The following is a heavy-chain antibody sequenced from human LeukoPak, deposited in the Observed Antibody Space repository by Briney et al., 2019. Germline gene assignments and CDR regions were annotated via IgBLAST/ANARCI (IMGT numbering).Heavy chain of an antibody. CDR1: GFTFSSYA. Sequence: GGSLRLSCAASGFTFSSYAMNWVRQAPGEGLEWVSGISAIGGNTHYADSVKGRFTISRDNSKNTLYLQMNSLRAEDTAVYYCAKGPYSGTYSHFDYWGQGTLVTVSS. CDR2: ISAIGGNT. CDR3: AKGPYSGTYSHFDY. V-gene: IGHV3-23*01. D-gene: IGHD1-26*01. J-gene: IGHJ4*02.